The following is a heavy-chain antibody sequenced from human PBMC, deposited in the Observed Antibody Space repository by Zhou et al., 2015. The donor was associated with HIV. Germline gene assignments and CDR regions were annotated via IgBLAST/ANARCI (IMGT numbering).Heavy chain of an antibody. CDR1: GGTFSSYT. D-gene: IGHD5-18*01. CDR2: IIPILGIA. Sequence: QVQLVQSGAEVKKPGSSVKVSCKASGGTFSSYTISWVRQAPGQGLEWMGRIIPILGIANYAQKFQGRVTITADKSTSTAYMELSSLRSEDTAVYYCARGDPAMVRVYWGQGTLVTVSS. J-gene: IGHJ4*02. V-gene: IGHV1-69*02. CDR3: ARGDPAMVRVY.